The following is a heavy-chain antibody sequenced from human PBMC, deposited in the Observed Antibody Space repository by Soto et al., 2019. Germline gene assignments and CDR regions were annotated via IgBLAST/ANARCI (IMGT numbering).Heavy chain of an antibody. J-gene: IGHJ5*02. CDR3: ARAMEIAMASKDNWFDA. D-gene: IGHD2-21*01. V-gene: IGHV3-30*04. CDR1: GFTFRSYD. CDR2: ISNDEKKT. Sequence: GGSLRLSCAASGFTFRSYDMHWVRQAPGKGLEWVAVISNDEKKTYYTDSVKGRFTISRDNSKNTLFLQVNSLTAEDTAVYYCARAMEIAMASKDNWFDAWGQGTLVTV.